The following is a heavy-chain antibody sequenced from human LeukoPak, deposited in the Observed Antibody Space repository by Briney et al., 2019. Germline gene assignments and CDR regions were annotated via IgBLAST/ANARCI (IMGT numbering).Heavy chain of an antibody. D-gene: IGHD3-10*01. V-gene: IGHV3-20*01. Sequence: PGGSLRLSCAASGFTFDDYGMSWVRQAPGKGLEWVSGINWNGGSTGYADSVKGRFTISRDNAKNSLYLQMNSLRAEDTALYHCAREFVYGSGIEPLFDYWGQGTLVTVSS. CDR3: AREFVYGSGIEPLFDY. J-gene: IGHJ4*02. CDR1: GFTFDDYG. CDR2: INWNGGST.